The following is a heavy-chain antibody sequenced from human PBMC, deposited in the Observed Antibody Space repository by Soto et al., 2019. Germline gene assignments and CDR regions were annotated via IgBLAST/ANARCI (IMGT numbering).Heavy chain of an antibody. CDR3: ARVGYYDFWSGLYYGMDV. J-gene: IGHJ6*02. CDR1: GGSISSYY. V-gene: IGHV4-59*01. Sequence: SETLSLTCTVSGGSISSYYWSWIRQPPGKGLEWIGYIYYSGSTNYNPSPKSRVTISVDTSKNQFSLKLSSVTAADTAVYYCARVGYYDFWSGLYYGMDVWGQGTTVTVSS. CDR2: IYYSGST. D-gene: IGHD3-3*01.